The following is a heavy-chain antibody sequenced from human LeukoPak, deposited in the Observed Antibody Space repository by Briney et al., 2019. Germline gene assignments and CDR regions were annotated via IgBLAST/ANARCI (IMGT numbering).Heavy chain of an antibody. CDR3: ARGPIIDIAIVPAADEYYYMDV. J-gene: IGHJ6*03. CDR1: GYTFTSYR. CDR2: ISAYNGNT. V-gene: IGHV1-18*01. D-gene: IGHD2-2*01. Sequence: ASVKVSCKASGYTFTSYRITWVRQAPGQGLEWMGCISAYNGNTNYAQRLQGRVTITTDRSTSTAYMELRSLRSDDTAVYYCARGPIIDIAIVPAADEYYYMDVWGKGTTVTISS.